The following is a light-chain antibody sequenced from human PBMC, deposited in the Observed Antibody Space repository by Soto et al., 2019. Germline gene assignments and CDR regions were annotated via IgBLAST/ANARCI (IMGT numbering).Light chain of an antibody. Sequence: DIVLTQSPGTLSLSPGERATLSCRASQSVSTSYLAWYQQKPGQAPRLLIFGASSRATGIPDRFIGSGSGTDFTLTISRLEPADFAVYYCQQYGSSPTTFGQGTKVDIK. CDR3: QQYGSSPTT. CDR1: QSVSTSY. V-gene: IGKV3-20*01. CDR2: GAS. J-gene: IGKJ1*01.